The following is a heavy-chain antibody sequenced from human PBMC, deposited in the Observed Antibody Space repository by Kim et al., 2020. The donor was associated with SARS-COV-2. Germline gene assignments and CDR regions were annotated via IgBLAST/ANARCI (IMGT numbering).Heavy chain of an antibody. J-gene: IGHJ3*02. CDR1: GFTFSSYE. CDR2: ISSSGSTI. CDR3: AREGRLDAFDI. V-gene: IGHV3-48*03. D-gene: IGHD4-17*01. Sequence: GGSLRLSCAASGFTFSSYEMNWVRQAPGKGLEWVSYISSSGSTIYYADSVKGRFTISRDNAKNSLYLQMNSLRAEDTAVYYCAREGRLDAFDIWGQGTMGTVSS.